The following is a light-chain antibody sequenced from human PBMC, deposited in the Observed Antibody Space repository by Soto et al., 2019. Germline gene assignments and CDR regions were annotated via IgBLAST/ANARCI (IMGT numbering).Light chain of an antibody. Sequence: EIVMTQSPATLSVSPGERATLSCRASQSVSSNLAWYQQKPGQAPRLLIYGASTRATGIPARFSGSGSGTEFTLTISSLKSEDFEVYYCQQYNNWLYTFGQGTKLEIK. CDR1: QSVSSN. CDR3: QQYNNWLYT. CDR2: GAS. V-gene: IGKV3-15*01. J-gene: IGKJ2*01.